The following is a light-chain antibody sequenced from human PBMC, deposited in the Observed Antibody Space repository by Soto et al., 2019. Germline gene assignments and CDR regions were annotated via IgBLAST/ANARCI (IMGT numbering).Light chain of an antibody. CDR3: QHYNSYSEA. J-gene: IGKJ1*01. V-gene: IGKV1-5*03. CDR1: QTISNW. Sequence: IQMTHSPSTLSASVGDRVTITFRSSQTISNWLAWYQQKPGKAPKLLIYKASTLKSGVPSRFSGSGSGTEFTLTISSLQPDDFATYYCQHYNSYSEAFGQGTKVDIK. CDR2: KAS.